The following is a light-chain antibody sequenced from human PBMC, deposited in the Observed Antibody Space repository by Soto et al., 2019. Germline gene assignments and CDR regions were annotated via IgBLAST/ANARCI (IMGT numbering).Light chain of an antibody. CDR2: DAS. Sequence: DTVLAQSPSPLSLSPAERWTLSCMARQSVGTYLAWYQQKPGQAPRLLIYDASNRATGIAPRFRGSGSGTDFTLTISSVEPEDFAVYICQQRSNWPPTFGQGTRMEIK. CDR1: QSVGTY. CDR3: QQRSNWPPT. J-gene: IGKJ5*01. V-gene: IGKV3-11*01.